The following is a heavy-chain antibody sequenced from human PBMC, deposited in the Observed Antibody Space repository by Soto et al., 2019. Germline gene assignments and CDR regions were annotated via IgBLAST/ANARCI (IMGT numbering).Heavy chain of an antibody. CDR1: GFTFSSFG. Sequence: QVQLVESGGGVVQPGRSLRLSCAASGFTFSSFGMHWVRQAPGKGLEWLSVISYEGGNANYAASVQGRFIISRDNSKKILYLQLNSLRSDDTAVYYCAKDGKAGRGTGPEYWCQGTLVSVSS. D-gene: IGHD3-10*01. J-gene: IGHJ4*02. CDR2: ISYEGGNA. CDR3: AKDGKAGRGTGPEY. V-gene: IGHV3-30*18.